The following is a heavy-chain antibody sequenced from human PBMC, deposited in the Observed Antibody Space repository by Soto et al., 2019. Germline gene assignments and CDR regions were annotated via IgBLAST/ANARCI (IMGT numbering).Heavy chain of an antibody. CDR2: INHSGST. D-gene: IGHD6-19*01. CDR1: GGSFSGYY. CDR3: ASFSAGTGGDWFDP. V-gene: IGHV4-34*01. Sequence: PSEALSLTCAVYGGSFSGYYWSWIRQPPGKGLEWIGGINHSGSTNYNPSLKSRVTISVDTSKNQFSLKLSSVTAADTAVYYCASFSAGTGGDWFDPWGQ. J-gene: IGHJ5*02.